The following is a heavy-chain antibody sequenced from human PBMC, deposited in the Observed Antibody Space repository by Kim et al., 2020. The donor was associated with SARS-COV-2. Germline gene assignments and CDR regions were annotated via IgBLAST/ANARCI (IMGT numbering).Heavy chain of an antibody. CDR3: AKDLPPLGVFGDSYFDY. CDR1: GFTFSSYA. CDR2: ISGSGGST. D-gene: IGHD4-17*01. Sequence: GGSLRLSCAASGFTFSSYAMSWVRQAPGKGLEWVSAISGSGGSTYYADSVKGRFTISRDNSKNTLYLQMNSLRAEDTAVYYCAKDLPPLGVFGDSYFDYWGQGTLVTVSS. V-gene: IGHV3-23*01. J-gene: IGHJ4*02.